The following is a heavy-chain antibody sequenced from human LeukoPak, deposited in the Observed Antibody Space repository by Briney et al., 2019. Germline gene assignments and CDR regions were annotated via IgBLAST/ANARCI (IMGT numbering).Heavy chain of an antibody. Sequence: WASLKLSCKASGYTFTSYYMHWVRQAPGQGLEWMAWINPNSGSTNYAHKFQGRFTITRDTSISTAYMEMSRLRSGDTAVYYCARDSGVPAAMGFDPWGQGTMVTVSS. CDR1: GYTFTSYY. CDR2: INPNSGST. CDR3: ARDSGVPAAMGFDP. J-gene: IGHJ5*02. D-gene: IGHD2-2*01. V-gene: IGHV1-2*02.